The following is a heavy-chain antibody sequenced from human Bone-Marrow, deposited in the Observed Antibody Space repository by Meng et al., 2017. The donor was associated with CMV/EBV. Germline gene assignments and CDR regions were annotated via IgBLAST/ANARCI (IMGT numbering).Heavy chain of an antibody. J-gene: IGHJ6*02. CDR2: ISAYNGNT. Sequence: ASVKVSCKASGYTFTSYGISWVRQAPGQGLEWMGWISAYNGNTNYAQKLQGRVTMTTDTSTSTAYMELSSLRSEDTAVYYCARDPPAYYYGMDVWAQGTTVTVSS. CDR1: GYTFTSYG. CDR3: ARDPPAYYYGMDV. V-gene: IGHV1-18*01.